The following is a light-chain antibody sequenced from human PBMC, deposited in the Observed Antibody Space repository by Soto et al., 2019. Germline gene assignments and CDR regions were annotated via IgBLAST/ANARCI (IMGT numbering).Light chain of an antibody. V-gene: IGKV3-20*01. J-gene: IGKJ2*01. CDR1: QSVSSGY. Sequence: EIVLTQSPGTLSLSPGERATLSCRASQSVSSGYLAWYQQKPGQAPRLLLYGASNRATGIPDRFSGSGSGTAFTLTISRLEPEDFAVYSCQQYGSSPYTFGQGTKLEIK. CDR2: GAS. CDR3: QQYGSSPYT.